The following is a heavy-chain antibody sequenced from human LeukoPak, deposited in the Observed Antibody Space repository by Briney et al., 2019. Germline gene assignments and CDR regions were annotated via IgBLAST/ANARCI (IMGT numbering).Heavy chain of an antibody. J-gene: IGHJ4*02. CDR2: IYYSGST. D-gene: IGHD4-23*01. CDR3: ARDGGGNSRPFDY. CDR1: GGSLSSYY. V-gene: IGHV4-59*01. Sequence: SETLSLXCTVSGGSLSSYYWSWIRQPPGRGLEWIGNIYYSGSTNYNPSLKSRVTISIDTAKNQFSLKVSSVIAADTAVYYCARDGGGNSRPFDYWGQGTPVTVSS.